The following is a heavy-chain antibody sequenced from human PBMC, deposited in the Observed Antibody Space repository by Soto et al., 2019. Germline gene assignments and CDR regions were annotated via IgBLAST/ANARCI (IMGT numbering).Heavy chain of an antibody. V-gene: IGHV1-69*06. D-gene: IGHD3-3*01. CDR2: IIPIFGTA. CDR3: ARVRGGYDFWSGYLGFYFDY. CDR1: GGTFSSYA. Sequence: GASVKVSCEASGGTFSSYAISWVRQAPGQGLEWMGGIIPIFGTANYAQKFQGRVTITADKSTSTAYMELSSLRSEDTAVYYCARVRGGYDFWSGYLGFYFDYWGQGTLVTVSS. J-gene: IGHJ4*02.